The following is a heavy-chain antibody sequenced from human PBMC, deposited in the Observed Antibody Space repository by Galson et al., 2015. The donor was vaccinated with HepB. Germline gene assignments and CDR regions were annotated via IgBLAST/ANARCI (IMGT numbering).Heavy chain of an antibody. CDR1: GFTFSSYA. CDR2: TRGSGGST. CDR3: AKDVIVVVPVALDY. J-gene: IGHJ4*02. V-gene: IGHV3-23*01. Sequence: SLRLSCAASGFTFSSYAMSWVRQAPGKGLEWVSATRGSGGSTYYAASVKGRFTLYRDNSKNTLYLQMNSLRAEDTAVYYCAKDVIVVVPVALDYWGQGTLVTVSS. D-gene: IGHD2-2*01.